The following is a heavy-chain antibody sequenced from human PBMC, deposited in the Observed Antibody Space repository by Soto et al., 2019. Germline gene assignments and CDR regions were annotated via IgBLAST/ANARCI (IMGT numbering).Heavy chain of an antibody. CDR3: ARDDHIVVVPTSLGAMDV. Sequence: SETLSLTCAVYGGSISSNKWWSWVRQPPGKGLEWIGEIYHSGSTNYNPSLKSRVTISLDKSKNQFSLKLTSLTAADSAVYYCARDDHIVVVPTSLGAMDVWGQGTTVTVSS. CDR2: IYHSGST. CDR1: GGSISSNKW. D-gene: IGHD2-2*01. V-gene: IGHV4-4*02. J-gene: IGHJ6*02.